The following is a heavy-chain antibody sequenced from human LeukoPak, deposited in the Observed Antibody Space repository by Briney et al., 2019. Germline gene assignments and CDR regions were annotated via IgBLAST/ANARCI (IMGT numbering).Heavy chain of an antibody. D-gene: IGHD6-13*01. CDR2: IKQDGSEK. J-gene: IGHJ6*02. CDR1: GFTFSSYW. CDR3: ARDSGQGSSWYLLGNYYYYYYGMDV. V-gene: IGHV3-7*01. Sequence: AGGSPRLSCAASGFTFSSYWMSWVRQAPGKGLEWVANIKQDGSEKYYVDSVKGRFTISRDNAKNSLYLQMNSLRAEDTAVYYCARDSGQGSSWYLLGNYYYYYYGMDVWGQGTTVTVSS.